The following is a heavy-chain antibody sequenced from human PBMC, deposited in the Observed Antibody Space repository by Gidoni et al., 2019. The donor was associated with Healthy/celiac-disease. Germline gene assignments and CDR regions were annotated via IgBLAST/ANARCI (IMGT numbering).Heavy chain of an antibody. V-gene: IGHV3-15*01. CDR2: IKSKTDGGTT. CDR3: TTDYGSGADAFDI. J-gene: IGHJ3*02. D-gene: IGHD3-10*01. Sequence: EVQLVASGGGLVKPGGSLRLSCAASGFTFSNAWMSWVRQAPGKGLEWVGRIKSKTDGGTTDYAAPVKGRFTISRDDSKNTLYLQMNSLKTEDTAVYYCTTDYGSGADAFDIWGQGTMVTVSS. CDR1: GFTFSNAW.